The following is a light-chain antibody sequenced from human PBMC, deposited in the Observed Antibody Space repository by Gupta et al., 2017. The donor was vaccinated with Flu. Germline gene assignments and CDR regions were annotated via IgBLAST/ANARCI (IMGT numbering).Light chain of an antibody. Sequence: ESVLTQSPGTLSLSPGERATLSCRASQSVTGNSLAWFQVKPGQAPSLLVYGASGRATGIPDRFSGSGSGTDFTLTISRLEPEDFAVYYCQQEGFSLITFGQGTRLDFK. CDR1: QSVTGNS. CDR3: QQEGFSLIT. J-gene: IGKJ5*01. V-gene: IGKV3-20*01. CDR2: GAS.